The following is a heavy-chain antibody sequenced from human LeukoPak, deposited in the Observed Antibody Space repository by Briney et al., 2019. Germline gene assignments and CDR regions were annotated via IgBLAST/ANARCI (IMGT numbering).Heavy chain of an antibody. J-gene: IGHJ4*02. CDR1: DGSISSGDYS. CDR3: ARGGSNWGAY. Sequence: KPSQTLSLTCTVSDGSISSGDYSWSWIRQPPGKGLDWIGCIYYSGSTYYNPSLKSRVTLSVDTSRNQFSLKLSSVTAADTAVYYCARGGSNWGAYWGQGALVTVSS. D-gene: IGHD7-27*01. CDR2: IYYSGST. V-gene: IGHV4-30-4*01.